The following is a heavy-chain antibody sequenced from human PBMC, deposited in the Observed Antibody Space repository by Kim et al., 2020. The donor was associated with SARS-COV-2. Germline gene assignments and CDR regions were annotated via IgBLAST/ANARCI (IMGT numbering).Heavy chain of an antibody. D-gene: IGHD2-2*01. Sequence: GGSLRLSCAASGFTFSSYGMHWVRQAPGKGLEWEAVIWYDGSNKYYADSVKGRFTISRDNSKNTLYLQMNSLRAEDTAVYYCARDVGGYCSSTSCLQDYYYGMDVWGQGTTVTVSS. CDR2: IWYDGSNK. CDR1: GFTFSSYG. V-gene: IGHV3-33*01. J-gene: IGHJ6*02. CDR3: ARDVGGYCSSTSCLQDYYYGMDV.